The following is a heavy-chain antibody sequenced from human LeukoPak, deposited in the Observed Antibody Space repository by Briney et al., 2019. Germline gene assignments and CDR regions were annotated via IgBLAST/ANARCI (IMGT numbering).Heavy chain of an antibody. Sequence: PGGSLRLSCAASGFTFSSYAXXWVXXXXXXXXXXXXXXXXXGTTYYADSVKGRFTVSRDNSKNTLFLQMDSLRADDTAVYYCAKPRVDSGTGSSYGHGLDYWGQGTLVSVSS. CDR1: GFTFSSYA. J-gene: IGHJ4*02. CDR3: AKPRVDSGTGSSYGHGLDY. D-gene: IGHD5-18*01. V-gene: IGHV3-23*01. CDR2: XXXXGTT.